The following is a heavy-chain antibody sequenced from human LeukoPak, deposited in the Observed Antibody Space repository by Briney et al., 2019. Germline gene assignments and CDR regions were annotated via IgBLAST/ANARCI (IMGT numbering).Heavy chain of an antibody. D-gene: IGHD4-17*01. CDR1: GGSISSGGYS. V-gene: IGHV4-30-2*01. Sequence: SQTLSLTCAVSGGSISSGGYSWSWIRQPPGKGLEWIGYIYHSGSTYYNPSLKSRVTISVDRSKNQFSLKLSSVTAADTDVYYCARAPAGISTVTTWVSWFDPWGQGTLVTVSS. CDR2: IYHSGST. J-gene: IGHJ5*02. CDR3: ARAPAGISTVTTWVSWFDP.